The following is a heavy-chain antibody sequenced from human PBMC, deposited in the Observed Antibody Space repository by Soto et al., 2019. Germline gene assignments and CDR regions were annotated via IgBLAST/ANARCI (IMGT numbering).Heavy chain of an antibody. Sequence: SETLSLTCTVSGDSISSGSYYWSWIRQHPGKGLEWIGYIYYSGSTYYNPSLKSRVTISVDTSKNQFSLKLSSVTAADTAVYYCARGHGSSTSQKGHWFDPWGQGTLVTVS. CDR2: IYYSGST. J-gene: IGHJ5*02. D-gene: IGHD2-2*01. V-gene: IGHV4-31*03. CDR3: ARGHGSSTSQKGHWFDP. CDR1: GDSISSGSYY.